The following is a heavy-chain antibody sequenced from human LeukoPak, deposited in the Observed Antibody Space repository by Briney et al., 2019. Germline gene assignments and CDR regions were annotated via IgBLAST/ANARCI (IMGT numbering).Heavy chain of an antibody. CDR3: AKPVSGGLAVTADWFHP. D-gene: IGHD6-19*01. V-gene: IGHV3-23*01. Sequence: VGSLRLSCASSRLAFSFYAMSWLRPPPGKGLEWVSTINANSGTTSYAASVRGRFTISRDNSKNTLYLQVNTLTADDTATYYCAKPVSGGLAVTADWFHPWGQGTLVTVSS. CDR2: INANSGTT. J-gene: IGHJ5*01. CDR1: RLAFSFYA.